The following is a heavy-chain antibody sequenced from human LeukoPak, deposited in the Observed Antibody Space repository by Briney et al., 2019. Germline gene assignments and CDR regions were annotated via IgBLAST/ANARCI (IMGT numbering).Heavy chain of an antibody. V-gene: IGHV4-34*01. CDR3: ARGYEYGSSWPEYYGMDV. CDR1: GGSFSGYY. CDR2: INHSGST. D-gene: IGHD6-13*01. J-gene: IGHJ6*02. Sequence: SETLSLTCAVYGGSFSGYYWSWIRQPPGKGLEWIGEINHSGSTNYNPSLKSRVTISVDTSKNQFSLKLGSVTAADTAVYYCARGYEYGSSWPEYYGMDVWGQGTTVTVSS.